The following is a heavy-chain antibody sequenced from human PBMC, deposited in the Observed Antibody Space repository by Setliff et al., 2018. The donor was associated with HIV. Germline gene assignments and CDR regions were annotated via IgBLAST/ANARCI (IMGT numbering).Heavy chain of an antibody. D-gene: IGHD2-15*01. Sequence: SVKVSCKTSGDTFNSYTINWVRQAPGQGLEWMGRTIPVLSMSNFAHKFQGRVTVTRDTSTNTAYMVLSDLTSDDTAVYYCATSQSSGIIVDHWGLGTLVTVSS. V-gene: IGHV1-69*02. CDR3: ATSQSSGIIVDH. CDR2: TIPVLSMS. J-gene: IGHJ5*02. CDR1: GDTFNSYT.